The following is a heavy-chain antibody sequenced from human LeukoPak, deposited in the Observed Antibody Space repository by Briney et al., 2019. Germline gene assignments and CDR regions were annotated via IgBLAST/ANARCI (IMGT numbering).Heavy chain of an antibody. V-gene: IGHV4-39*07. J-gene: IGHJ4*02. CDR3: ASRGGIVDY. CDR2: IYYSGST. Sequence: PSETLSLTCTVSGGSISSSSYYWGWIRQPPGKGLEWIGSIYYSGSTYYNPSLKSRVTISVDTSKNQFSLKLSSVTAADTAVYYCASRGGIVDYWGQGTLVTVSS. CDR1: GGSISSSSYY. D-gene: IGHD2-15*01.